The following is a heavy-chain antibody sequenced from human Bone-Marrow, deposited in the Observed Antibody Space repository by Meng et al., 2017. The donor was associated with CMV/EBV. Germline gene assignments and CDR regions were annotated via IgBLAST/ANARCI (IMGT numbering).Heavy chain of an antibody. V-gene: IGHV1-2*02. J-gene: IGHJ5*02. D-gene: IGHD2-15*01. CDR3: AREGVVAADNWFDP. CDR1: GGTFSSYA. CDR2: INPNSGGT. Sequence: QVLLVQSGAEVKKPGSSVKVSCKASGGTFSSYAISWVRQAPGQGLEWMGWINPNSGGTNYAQKFQGRVTMTRDTSISTAYMELSRLRSDDTAVYYCAREGVVAADNWFDPWGQGTLVTVSS.